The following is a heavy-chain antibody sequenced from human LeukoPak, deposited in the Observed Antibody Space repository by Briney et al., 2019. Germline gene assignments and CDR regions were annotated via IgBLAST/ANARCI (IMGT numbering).Heavy chain of an antibody. V-gene: IGHV3-9*01. D-gene: IGHD6-19*01. CDR3: AKDMMKYSSGWNTIFDY. CDR2: ISWNSGSI. Sequence: PGGSLRLSCAASGFTFDDYAMHWVRQAPGKGLEWVSGISWNSGSIGYADSVKGRFTISRDNAKNSLYLQMNSLRAEDTALYYCAKDMMKYSSGWNTIFDYWGQGTLVTVSS. J-gene: IGHJ4*02. CDR1: GFTFDDYA.